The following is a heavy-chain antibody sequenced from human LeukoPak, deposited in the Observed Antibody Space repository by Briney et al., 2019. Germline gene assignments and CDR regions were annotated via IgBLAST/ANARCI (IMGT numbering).Heavy chain of an antibody. D-gene: IGHD6-19*01. CDR2: INPNSGGT. Sequence: ASVKVSCKASGYTFTGYFMHWVRQAPGQGLEWMGWINPNSGGTNYAQKFQGRVTMTRGTSISTAYMELSRLRSDDTAVYYCARVWGSSGWPDYWGQGTLVTVSS. CDR1: GYTFTGYF. V-gene: IGHV1-2*02. J-gene: IGHJ4*02. CDR3: ARVWGSSGWPDY.